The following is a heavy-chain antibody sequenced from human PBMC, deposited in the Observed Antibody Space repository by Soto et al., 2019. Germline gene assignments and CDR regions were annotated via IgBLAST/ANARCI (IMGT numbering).Heavy chain of an antibody. CDR1: GFSRSTSVMC. J-gene: IGHJ4*02. V-gene: IGHV2-70*11. CDR3: ARCRIAAADPYYFDY. Sequence: SGPTLVNPTQTLTLTCTFSGFSRSTSVMCVSRVRQPPGKALEWLARIDWDDDKYYSTSLKTRLTISKDTSKNQVVLTMTNMDRVDTATYYCARCRIAAADPYYFDYWGQGTLVTVSS. D-gene: IGHD6-13*01. CDR2: IDWDDDK.